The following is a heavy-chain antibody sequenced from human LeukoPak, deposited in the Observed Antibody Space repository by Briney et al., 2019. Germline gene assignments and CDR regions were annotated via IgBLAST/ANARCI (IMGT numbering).Heavy chain of an antibody. CDR3: AKDQRYFDWLLGDY. CDR1: GFTFSSYA. CDR2: ISGSGGST. D-gene: IGHD3-9*01. J-gene: IGHJ4*02. V-gene: IGHV3-23*01. Sequence: GGSLRLSCAASGFTFSSYAMSWVRQAPGKGLEWVSAISGSGGSTYYADSVKGRFTISRDNSKNTLYLQMNSLRAEDTAVYYCAKDQRYFDWLLGDYWGQGTLVTVSS.